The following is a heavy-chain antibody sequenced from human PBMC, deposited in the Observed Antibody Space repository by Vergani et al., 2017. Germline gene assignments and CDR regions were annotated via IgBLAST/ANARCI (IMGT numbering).Heavy chain of an antibody. Sequence: EVQLVQSGAEVKKPGESLKISCKGSGYSFTSYWIGWVRQMPGKGLEWMGIIYPGDSDTRYSPSFQGQVTISADTSISTAYLQWSSLKASDTAMYYCARSIVVVPAAIGFGLGFDPWGQGTLVTVSS. D-gene: IGHD2-2*01. V-gene: IGHV5-51*01. J-gene: IGHJ5*02. CDR1: GYSFTSYW. CDR2: IYPGDSDT. CDR3: ARSIVVVPAAIGFGLGFDP.